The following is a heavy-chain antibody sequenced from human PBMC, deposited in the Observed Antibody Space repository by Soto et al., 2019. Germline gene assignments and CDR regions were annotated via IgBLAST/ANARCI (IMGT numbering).Heavy chain of an antibody. CDR1: GDSVSSNSAA. J-gene: IGHJ5*02. CDR2: TYYRSKWYN. CDR3: ARVVSSTGAQPYSSGWYNWFDP. V-gene: IGHV6-1*01. Sequence: LSLTCAISGDSVSSNSAACNWIRQTPSRGLEWLGRTYYRSKWYNDYAVSVKSRITINPDTSKNQFSLQLNSVSPEDTAVYYCARVVSSTGAQPYSSGWYNWFDPWGQGTLVTVS. D-gene: IGHD6-19*01.